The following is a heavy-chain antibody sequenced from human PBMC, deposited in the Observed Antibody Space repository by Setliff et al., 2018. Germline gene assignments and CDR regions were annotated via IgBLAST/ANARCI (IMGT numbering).Heavy chain of an antibody. J-gene: IGHJ4*02. CDR2: IYHSGST. V-gene: IGHV4-38-2*02. CDR1: GYSISSGYY. Sequence: PSETLSLTCTVSGYSISSGYYWGWIRQPPGKGLEWIGSIYHSGSTYYNPSLKSRVTISVDTSKNQFSLKLSSVTVADTAVYYCARYNAREYYFDYWGQGTLVTVSS. CDR3: ARYNAREYYFDY. D-gene: IGHD1-20*01.